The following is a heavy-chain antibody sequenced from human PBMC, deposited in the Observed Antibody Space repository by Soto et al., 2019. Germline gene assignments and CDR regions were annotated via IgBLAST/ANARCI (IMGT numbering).Heavy chain of an antibody. D-gene: IGHD2-15*01. Sequence: QLQLQESGSGLEKPSQTLSLICAVSGGSISSGGYSWSWIRQPPGKGLEWIGYIYHSGSTYYNPSLKSRVTISVDRSKNQFSLKLSSVTAADTAVYYCARDPIVWGQGTLVTVSS. J-gene: IGHJ4*02. CDR2: IYHSGST. CDR1: GGSISSGGYS. V-gene: IGHV4-30-2*01. CDR3: ARDPIV.